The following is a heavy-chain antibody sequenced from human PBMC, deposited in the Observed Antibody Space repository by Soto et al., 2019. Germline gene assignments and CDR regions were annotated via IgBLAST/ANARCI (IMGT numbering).Heavy chain of an antibody. CDR3: ARDRRCSGGSCFDY. CDR1: GFTFSSYS. Sequence: EVQLVESGGGLVKPGGSLRLSCAASGFTFSSYSMNWVRQAPGKGLXXXSSISSSSSYIYYADSVKGRFTISRDNAKNSLYLQMNSLRAEDTAVYYCARDRRCSGGSCFDYWGQGTLVTVSS. V-gene: IGHV3-21*01. CDR2: ISSSSSYI. J-gene: IGHJ4*02. D-gene: IGHD2-15*01.